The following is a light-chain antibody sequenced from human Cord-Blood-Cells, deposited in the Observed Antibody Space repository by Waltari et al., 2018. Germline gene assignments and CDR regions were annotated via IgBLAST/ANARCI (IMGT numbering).Light chain of an antibody. J-gene: IGKJ1*01. CDR3: MQSLSALWT. CDR1: QSRRHRNGKNY. CDR2: LCS. V-gene: IGKV2-28*01. Sequence: DIYMTPSPFSLPVTPGQPACISCRSSQSRRHRNGKNYVDWYLQKPRQSPQLLFYLCSNRAAGVPDRFSASGSGIDFTLKISRVEAEDVGVYYCMQSLSALWTFGQGTKVEIK.